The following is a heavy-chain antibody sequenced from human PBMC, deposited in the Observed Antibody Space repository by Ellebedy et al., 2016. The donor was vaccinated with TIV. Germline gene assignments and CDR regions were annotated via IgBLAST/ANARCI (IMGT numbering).Heavy chain of an antibody. CDR1: GERWNSYG. CDR3: ARYCNSTTCSNCFDP. V-gene: IGHV1-18*04. CDR2: ISAYNGNT. D-gene: IGHD2-2*01. J-gene: IGHJ5*02. Sequence: AASVKVSCKTSGERWNSYGISWVRQAPGQGLEWMGWISAYNGNTNYAQMLQGRVTMTTHTFTSTAYMALRSLRSDDTAVDYCARYCNSTTCSNCFDPWGQGTLAPVSS.